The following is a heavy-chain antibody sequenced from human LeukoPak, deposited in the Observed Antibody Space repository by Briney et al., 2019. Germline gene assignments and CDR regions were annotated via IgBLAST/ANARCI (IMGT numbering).Heavy chain of an antibody. CDR2: IRGSSTTI. Sequence: GGSLILSSAASGFSFSTARRSSGRQTPGKGLECISYIRGSSTTIYYAHSVKGRFTISRHNASNYLYLQMNDLRAEDMCVYVCARDARSHCGTDACYGPYFEYCGQGSPVTVSS. CDR1: GFSFSTAR. CDR3: ARDARSHCGTDACYGPYFEY. D-gene: IGHD2-2*01. J-gene: IGHJ1*01. V-gene: IGHV3-48*01.